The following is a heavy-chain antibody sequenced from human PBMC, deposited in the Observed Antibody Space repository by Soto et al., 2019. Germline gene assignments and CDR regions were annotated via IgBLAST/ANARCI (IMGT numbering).Heavy chain of an antibody. V-gene: IGHV4-59*01. CDR3: ARVGSSGWSPDY. CDR1: GGSISSYY. J-gene: IGHJ4*02. D-gene: IGHD6-19*01. Sequence: SETLSLTCTVSGGSISSYYWSWIRQPPGKGMEWIGYIFYGGSTTYNNNPSLKSRVSISVDTSKNQFYLRLSSVTAADTAVYYCARVGSSGWSPDYWGQGTLVTVSS. CDR2: IFYGGSTTY.